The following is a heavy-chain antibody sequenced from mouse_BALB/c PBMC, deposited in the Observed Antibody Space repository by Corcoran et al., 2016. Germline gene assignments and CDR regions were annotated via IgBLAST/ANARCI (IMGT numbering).Heavy chain of an antibody. D-gene: IGHD2-13*01. V-gene: IGHV14-3*02. CDR2: IYPANGTT. J-gene: IGHJ1*01. CDR3: ANCDGYFDV. Sequence: EVQLQQSGAELVKPGASVKLSFTASGFNIKDTYMHWVKQRPEQGLEWMGRIYPANGTTKYDPKFQSMATITADTYYNTDYLQVSSLTSEDTAGDYCANCDGYFDVWGAGTTVTVSS. CDR1: GFNIKDTY.